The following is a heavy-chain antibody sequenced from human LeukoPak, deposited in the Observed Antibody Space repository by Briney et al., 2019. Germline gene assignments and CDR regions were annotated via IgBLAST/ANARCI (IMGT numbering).Heavy chain of an antibody. CDR1: GYTFTSYY. J-gene: IGHJ4*02. CDR2: INPSGGST. CDR3: ARSNYYDSSGYHGDY. D-gene: IGHD3-22*01. V-gene: IGHV1-46*01. Sequence: ASVKFSCKASGYTFTSYYMHWVRQAPGQGLEWMGIINPSGGSTSYAQKFQGRVTMTRDTSTSTVYMELSSLRSEDTAVYYCARSNYYDSSGYHGDYWGQGTLVTVSS.